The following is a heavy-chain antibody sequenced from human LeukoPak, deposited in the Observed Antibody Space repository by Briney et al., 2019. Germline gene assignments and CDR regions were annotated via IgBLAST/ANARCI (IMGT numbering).Heavy chain of an antibody. J-gene: IGHJ4*02. CDR2: ISGSGGST. CDR1: GFTFSSYA. Sequence: SGGSLRLSCAASGFTFSSYAMSWVRQAPGKGLEWVSAISGSGGSTYYADSVKGRFTISRDNSKNTLYLQMNSLRAEDTAVYYCASSTAAVKREGYYFDYWGQGTLVTVSS. CDR3: ASSTAAVKREGYYFDY. D-gene: IGHD6-13*01. V-gene: IGHV3-23*01.